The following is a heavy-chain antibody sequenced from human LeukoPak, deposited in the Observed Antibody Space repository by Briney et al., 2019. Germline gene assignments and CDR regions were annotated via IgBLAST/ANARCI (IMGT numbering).Heavy chain of an antibody. J-gene: IGHJ6*03. CDR2: IYYSGST. CDR3: ARYDSGWYKVDYYMDV. D-gene: IGHD6-19*01. V-gene: IGHV4-39*01. Sequence: SETLSLTCTVSGGSISSSSYYWGWIRQPPGKGLEWIGSIYYSGSTYYNPSLKSRVTISVDTSKNQFSLKLSSVTATDTAVYYCARYDSGWYKVDYYMDVWGKGTTVTISS. CDR1: GGSISSSSYY.